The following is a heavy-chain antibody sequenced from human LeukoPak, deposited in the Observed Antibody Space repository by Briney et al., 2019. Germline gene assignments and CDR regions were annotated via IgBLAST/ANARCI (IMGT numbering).Heavy chain of an antibody. CDR1: GYTFTSYY. CDR3: AREGLVGASSI. J-gene: IGHJ4*02. D-gene: IGHD1-26*01. CDR2: INPSGGST. Sequence: ASVKVSCKASGYTFTSYYMHWARQAPGQGLEWMGIINPSGGSTSYAQKFQGRVTMTRDTSTSTVYMELSSLRSEDTAVYYCAREGLVGASSIWGQGTLVTVSS. V-gene: IGHV1-46*01.